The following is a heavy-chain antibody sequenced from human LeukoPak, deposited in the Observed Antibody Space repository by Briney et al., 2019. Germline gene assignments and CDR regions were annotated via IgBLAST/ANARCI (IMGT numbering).Heavy chain of an antibody. Sequence: PGGSLRLSCAASGFTFSSYAMSWVRQAPGKGLEWVSSIIGSGGRTDYADSVKGRFTISRDNPKNTLYLQMNSLRAEDTAVYFCAKSIDYWYFDLWGLGTLVTVSS. J-gene: IGHJ2*01. CDR1: GFTFSSYA. CDR3: AKSIDYWYFDL. CDR2: IIGSGGRT. V-gene: IGHV3-23*01.